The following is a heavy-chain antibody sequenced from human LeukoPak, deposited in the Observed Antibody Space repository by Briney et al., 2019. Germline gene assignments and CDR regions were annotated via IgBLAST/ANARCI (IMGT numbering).Heavy chain of an antibody. V-gene: IGHV1-69*05. D-gene: IGHD1-1*01. CDR1: GGTFSSLA. CDR2: IIPIFGTA. CDR3: ARDPGSGHHWFDP. J-gene: IGHJ5*02. Sequence: SVKVSCKASGGTFSSLAINWVRQAPGQGLEWMGGIIPIFGTANYAQKFQGRVTITTDESTSTAYMELSSLRSEDTAVYYCARDPGSGHHWFDPWGQGTLVTVSS.